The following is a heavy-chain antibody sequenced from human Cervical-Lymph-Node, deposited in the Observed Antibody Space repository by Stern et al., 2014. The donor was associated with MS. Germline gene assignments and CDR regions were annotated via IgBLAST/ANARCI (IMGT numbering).Heavy chain of an antibody. CDR2: IDWDEYK. CDR3: ARTVTAPGTAYYYGMDV. CDR1: GFSLSTTGMA. Sequence: QITLKESGPALVKPTQTLTLTCTFSGFSLSTTGMAVTWIRQPPGKALEWLALIDWDEYKHYSTSLKTRLTVSRDTSKNQVVLTMANVDSVDTATYYCARTVTAPGTAYYYGMDVWGQGTTVTVSS. D-gene: IGHD4-11*01. V-gene: IGHV2-70*01. J-gene: IGHJ6*02.